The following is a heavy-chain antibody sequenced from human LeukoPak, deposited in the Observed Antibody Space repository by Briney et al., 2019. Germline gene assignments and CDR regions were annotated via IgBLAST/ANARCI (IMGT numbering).Heavy chain of an antibody. CDR2: IRAYNGNT. CDR1: FYTFTSCV. CDR3: ARVGVPAASDAFDI. J-gene: IGHJ3*02. D-gene: IGHD2-2*01. V-gene: IGHV1-18*01. Sequence: GASVKFSCKACFYTFTSCVISWGRQAPGQGLGWMGWIRAYNGNTNYAQKLQGRVTMTTDTSTSTAYMELRSLRSDDTAVYYCARVGVPAASDAFDIWGQGTMVTVSS.